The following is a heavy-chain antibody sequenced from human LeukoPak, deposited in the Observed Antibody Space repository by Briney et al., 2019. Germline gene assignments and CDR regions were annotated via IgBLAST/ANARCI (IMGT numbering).Heavy chain of an antibody. CDR2: IIPIFGTA. V-gene: IGHV1-69*05. Sequence: ASVKVSCKASGGTFSSYAISWVRQALGQGLEWMGGIIPIFGTANYAQKFQGRVTITTDESTSTAYMELSSLRSEDTAVYYCAREVIAARGNWFDPWGQGTLVTVSS. CDR3: AREVIAARGNWFDP. CDR1: GGTFSSYA. D-gene: IGHD6-6*01. J-gene: IGHJ5*02.